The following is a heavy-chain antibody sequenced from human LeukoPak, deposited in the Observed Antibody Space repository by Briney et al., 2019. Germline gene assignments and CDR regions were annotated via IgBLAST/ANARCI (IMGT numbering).Heavy chain of an antibody. D-gene: IGHD3-9*01. CDR3: ARAHRPYYDILSYFDY. CDR1: GFTFSSYA. V-gene: IGHV3-64*01. CDR2: ISSNGGST. J-gene: IGHJ4*02. Sequence: GGSLRLSCAASGFTFSSYAMHWVRQAPGKGLEYVSAISSNGGSTYYANSVKGRFTLSRDNSKNTLYLQMGSLRAEDMAVYYCARAHRPYYDILSYFDYWGQGTLVTVSS.